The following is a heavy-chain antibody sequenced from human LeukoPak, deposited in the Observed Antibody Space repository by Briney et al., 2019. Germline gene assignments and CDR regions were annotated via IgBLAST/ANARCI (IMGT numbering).Heavy chain of an antibody. V-gene: IGHV4-34*01. D-gene: IGHD2-2*01. CDR3: ARRELRIVVVPAAMGGRLRCNWFDP. J-gene: IGHJ5*02. Sequence: SETLSLTCAVYGGSFSGYYWSWIRQPPGKGLEWIGEINHSGSTNYNPSLKSRVTISVDTSKNQFSLKLSSVTAADTAVYYCARRELRIVVVPAAMGGRLRCNWFDPWGQGTLVTVSS. CDR1: GGSFSGYY. CDR2: INHSGST.